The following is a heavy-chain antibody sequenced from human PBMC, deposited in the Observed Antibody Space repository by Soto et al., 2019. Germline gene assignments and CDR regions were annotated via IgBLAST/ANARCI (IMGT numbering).Heavy chain of an antibody. CDR3: ARGKYYYDSSGYYLPVYFDY. CDR1: GGSFSGYY. Sequence: PSETLSLTCAVYGGSFSGYYWSWIRQPPGKGLEWIGEINHSGSTNYNPSLKSRVTISVDTSKNQFSLKLSSVTAADTAVYYCARGKYYYDSSGYYLPVYFDYWAQGTLVTVSS. D-gene: IGHD3-22*01. V-gene: IGHV4-34*01. CDR2: INHSGST. J-gene: IGHJ4*02.